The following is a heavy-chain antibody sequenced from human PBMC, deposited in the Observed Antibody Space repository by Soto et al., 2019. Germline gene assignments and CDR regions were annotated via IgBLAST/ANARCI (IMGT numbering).Heavy chain of an antibody. CDR1: GFTFSTYG. CDR2: IKEDASEE. D-gene: IGHD1-26*01. CDR3: ATAISSPFSDFDS. Sequence: EVQLVQSGGDLVQPGGSLSLSGVASGFTFSTYGLTWVRQAPGMGLEWVAGIKEDASEEAYVDSVKGRFSISRDNAKTSLYLQLNSLRAEDTAVYYCATAISSPFSDFDSWGQGSLVTVSS. J-gene: IGHJ4*02. V-gene: IGHV3-7*01.